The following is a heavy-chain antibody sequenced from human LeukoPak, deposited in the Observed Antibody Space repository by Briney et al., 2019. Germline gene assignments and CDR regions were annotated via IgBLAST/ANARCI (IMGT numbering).Heavy chain of an antibody. CDR1: GGTFSSYA. J-gene: IGHJ6*02. CDR2: IIPILGIA. CDR3: ATAADGYCSSTSCYTPPYYYYGMDV. D-gene: IGHD2-2*02. V-gene: IGHV1-69*04. Sequence: SVKVSCKASGGTFSSYAISWVRQAPGQGLEWMGRIIPILGIANYAQKFQGRVTITADKSTSTAYMELSILRSEDTAVYYCATAADGYCSSTSCYTPPYYYYGMDVWGQGTTVTVSS.